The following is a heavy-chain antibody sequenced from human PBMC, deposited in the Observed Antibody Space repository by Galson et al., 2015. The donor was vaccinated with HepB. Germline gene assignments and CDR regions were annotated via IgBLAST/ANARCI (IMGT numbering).Heavy chain of an antibody. Sequence: ETLSLTCTVSGGSISSYYWSWIRQPPGKGLEWIGYIYYSGSTNYNPSLKSRVTISVDTSKNQFSPKLSSVTAADTAVYYCARGQGIAAAGSGFDYWGQGTLVTVSS. CDR3: ARGQGIAAAGSGFDY. D-gene: IGHD6-13*01. CDR1: GGSISSYY. CDR2: IYYSGST. V-gene: IGHV4-59*01. J-gene: IGHJ4*02.